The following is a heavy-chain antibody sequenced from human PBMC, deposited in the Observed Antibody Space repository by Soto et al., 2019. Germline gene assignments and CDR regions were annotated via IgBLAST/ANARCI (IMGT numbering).Heavy chain of an antibody. V-gene: IGHV4-59*08. J-gene: IGHJ3*02. CDR2: IYYSGST. CDR3: ARSRVYYDFWSGPNAFDI. Sequence: SETLSLTCTVSGGSISSYYWSWIRQPPGKGLEWIGYIYYSGSTNYNPSLKSRVTISVDTSKNQFSLKLSSVTAADTAVYYCARSRVYYDFWSGPNAFDIWGQGTMVTVSS. D-gene: IGHD3-3*01. CDR1: GGSISSYY.